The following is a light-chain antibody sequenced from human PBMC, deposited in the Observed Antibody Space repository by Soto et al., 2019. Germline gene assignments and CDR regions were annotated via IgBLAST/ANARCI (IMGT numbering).Light chain of an antibody. CDR2: DVS. V-gene: IGLV2-14*01. Sequence: QSALTQPASVSGSPGQSITISCTGTSSDVGGYNYVSWYQQHPGKAPKLMIYDVSNRPSGVSNRFSGSKSGNMASLTISGLQAEDEGDYYCSSYTSSSTLVVFGGGTKLTVL. J-gene: IGLJ2*01. CDR3: SSYTSSSTLVV. CDR1: SSDVGGYNY.